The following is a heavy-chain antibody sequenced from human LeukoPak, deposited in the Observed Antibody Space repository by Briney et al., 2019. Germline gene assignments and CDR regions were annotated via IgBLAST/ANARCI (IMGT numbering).Heavy chain of an antibody. CDR3: AGFFYDNSGDAFDI. CDR2: IIPINGSA. V-gene: IGHV1-69*13. J-gene: IGHJ3*02. D-gene: IGHD3-22*01. Sequence: ASVKVSCKASGGSFTFTSHAISWVRQAPGQGLEWMGGIIPINGSATYAQKFQGRVTITSDESTRTVYMELSSLRPEDSAVHYCAGFFYDNSGDAFDIWGQGTMVTVSS. CDR1: GGSFTFTSHA.